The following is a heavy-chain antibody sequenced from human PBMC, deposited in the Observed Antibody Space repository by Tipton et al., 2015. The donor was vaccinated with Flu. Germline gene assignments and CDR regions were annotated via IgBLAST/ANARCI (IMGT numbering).Heavy chain of an antibody. D-gene: IGHD4-17*01. CDR3: ARDRSDERTVTLFYFDS. J-gene: IGHJ4*02. Sequence: QLVQSGAEVKKPGASVKVSCKASGYTFTGNYIHWVRQAPGQGLEWMGWINPNSGGTKYAQKFRGWVTMTRDTSINTAYMELSTLKSDDTAVYYCARDRSDERTVTLFYFDSWGQGTLVTVSS. CDR2: INPNSGGT. V-gene: IGHV1-2*04. CDR1: GYTFTGNY.